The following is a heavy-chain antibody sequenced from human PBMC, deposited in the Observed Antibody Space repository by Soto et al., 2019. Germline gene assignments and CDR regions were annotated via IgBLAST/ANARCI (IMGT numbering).Heavy chain of an antibody. CDR1: GYTFSDYG. CDR2: IRSKNGNT. Sequence: QVQLVQSGADVKKHGASVKVSCTASGYTFSDYGVSWLRQAPGQGPEWMGWIRSKNGNTNFAQKFRGRVTMTTDPSTSTVYMELRSLRPDDTAVYYCAREPPETTPDYWGQGTLVTVSS. J-gene: IGHJ4*02. CDR3: AREPPETTPDY. D-gene: IGHD1-1*01. V-gene: IGHV1-18*01.